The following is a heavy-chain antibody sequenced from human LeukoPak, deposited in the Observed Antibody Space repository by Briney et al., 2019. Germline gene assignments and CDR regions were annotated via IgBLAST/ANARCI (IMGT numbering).Heavy chain of an antibody. CDR2: ISSSGSTI. D-gene: IGHD1-1*01. CDR1: GLTFSDYY. CDR3: ARAGRGYFDY. Sequence: GGSLRLSCAASGLTFSDYYMSWIRRAPGKGXXXVYYISSSGSTIYYADSVKGRFTISRDNAKNSLYLQMNSLRAEDMAVYYYARAGRGYFDYWGQGTLVTVSS. J-gene: IGHJ4*02. V-gene: IGHV3-11*01.